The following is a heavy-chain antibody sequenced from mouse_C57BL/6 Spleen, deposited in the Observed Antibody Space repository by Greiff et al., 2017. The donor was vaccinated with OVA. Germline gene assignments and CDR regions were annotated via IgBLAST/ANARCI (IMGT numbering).Heavy chain of an antibody. V-gene: IGHV5-6*01. CDR2: ISSGGSYT. J-gene: IGHJ4*01. CDR1: GFTFSSYG. D-gene: IGHD1-1*01. Sequence: EVKLMESGGDLVKPGGSLKLSCAASGFTFSSYGMSWVRQTPDKRLEWVATISSGGSYTYYPDSVKGRFTISRDNAKNTLYLQMSSLKSEDTAMYYWARHGDYGSDAMDYWGQGTSVTVSS. CDR3: ARHGDYGSDAMDY.